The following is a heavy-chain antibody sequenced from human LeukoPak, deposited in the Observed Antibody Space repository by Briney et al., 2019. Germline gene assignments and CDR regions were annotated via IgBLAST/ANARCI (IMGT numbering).Heavy chain of an antibody. CDR2: ISSSSSYI. Sequence: GGSLRLSCAASGFAFSSYSMSWVRQGPGKGLEWVSFISSSSSYIYYADSVKGRFTISRDNAKNSLYLQMNSLRAEDTAVYYCASPYYDSSGYKVGDAFDIWGQGTMVTVSS. CDR1: GFAFSSYS. D-gene: IGHD3-22*01. V-gene: IGHV3-21*01. J-gene: IGHJ3*02. CDR3: ASPYYDSSGYKVGDAFDI.